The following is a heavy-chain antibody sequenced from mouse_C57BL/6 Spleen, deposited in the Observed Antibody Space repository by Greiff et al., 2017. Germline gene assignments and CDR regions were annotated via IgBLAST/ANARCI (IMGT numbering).Heavy chain of an antibody. CDR2: IYPGDGDT. V-gene: IGHV1-82*01. CDR3: ASEGRDDFDY. Sequence: QVQLQQSGPELVKPGASVKISCKASGYAFSSYWMNWVKQRPGKGLEWIGRIYPGDGDTNYNGKFKGKATLTADKSSSTAYMQLSSLTSEDSAVYFCASEGRDDFDYWGQGTTLTVSS. J-gene: IGHJ2*01. CDR1: GYAFSSYW.